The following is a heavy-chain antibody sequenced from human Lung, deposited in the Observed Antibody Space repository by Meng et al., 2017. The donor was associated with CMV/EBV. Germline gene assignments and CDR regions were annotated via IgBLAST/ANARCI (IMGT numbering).Heavy chain of an antibody. CDR3: ARVKRYCTGGSCSSTGYYEMDV. D-gene: IGHD2-15*01. V-gene: IGHV1-2*02. Sequence: ASVKVSCKASGYNFTGYYMHWVRQAPGQGLEWMGWINPNSGDTNYAQKFQGRVTMTGDTSITTAYMELSRLRSDDMAVYYCARVKRYCTGGSCSSTGYYEMDVWGQGTTVTGSS. J-gene: IGHJ6*02. CDR2: INPNSGDT. CDR1: GYNFTGYY.